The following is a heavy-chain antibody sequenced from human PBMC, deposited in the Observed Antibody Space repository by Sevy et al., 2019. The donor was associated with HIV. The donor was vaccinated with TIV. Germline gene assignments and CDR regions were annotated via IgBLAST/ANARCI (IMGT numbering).Heavy chain of an antibody. CDR2: IYGSSGGT. V-gene: IGHV3-23*01. Sequence: GGSLRLSCKPSGFTFISYAMSWVRQAPGKGLEWVSTIYGSSGGTYYADSVKGRFTISRDNSKNTLYLQMNSLRTEDTAVYDCAGGRYDSSGSFDAFDIWGQGTMVTVSS. CDR1: GFTFISYA. CDR3: AGGRYDSSGSFDAFDI. J-gene: IGHJ3*02. D-gene: IGHD3-22*01.